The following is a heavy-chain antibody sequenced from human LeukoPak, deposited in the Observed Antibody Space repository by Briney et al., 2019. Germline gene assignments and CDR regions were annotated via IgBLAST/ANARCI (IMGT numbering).Heavy chain of an antibody. CDR1: GFTFSSYW. J-gene: IGHJ4*02. CDR3: ARDSYTSPDY. Sequence: GGSLRLSCAASGFTFSSYWMYWVRQVPGKGLEWVSRINRDGSNTVYADSVKGRFTISRDNAKNTLYLQMNSLRDEDTAVYYCARDSYTSPDYWGQGILVTVSS. V-gene: IGHV3-74*01. CDR2: INRDGSNT. D-gene: IGHD2-2*01.